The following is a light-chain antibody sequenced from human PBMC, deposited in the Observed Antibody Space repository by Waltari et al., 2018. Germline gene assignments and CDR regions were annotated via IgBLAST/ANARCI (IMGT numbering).Light chain of an antibody. CDR3: QQYYSIPLS. CDR2: WAS. J-gene: IGKJ4*01. V-gene: IGKV4-1*01. CDR1: HRVLSSSKNENY. Sequence: DIVVTQSPDYLAVSLGERATLNCKSSHRVLSSSKNENYLAWYQQKPGQPPKLLTYWASTRESGVPDRFSGSGSGTEYTLTISSLQAEDVALYFCQQYYSIPLSFGGGTKVEIK.